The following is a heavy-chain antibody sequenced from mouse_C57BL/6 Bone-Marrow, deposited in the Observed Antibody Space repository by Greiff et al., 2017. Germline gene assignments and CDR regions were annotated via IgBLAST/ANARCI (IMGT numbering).Heavy chain of an antibody. V-gene: IGHV1-76*01. CDR1: GYTFTDYY. J-gene: IGHJ2*01. CDR2: IYPGSGNT. CDR3: ARWDYDPYFDY. D-gene: IGHD2-4*01. Sequence: LVESGAELVRPGASVKLSCKASGYTFTDYYINWVKQRPGQGLEWIARIYPGSGNTYYNEKFKGKAPLTAEKSSRTAYMQLSSLTSEDSAVYFCARWDYDPYFDYWGQGTTLTVSS.